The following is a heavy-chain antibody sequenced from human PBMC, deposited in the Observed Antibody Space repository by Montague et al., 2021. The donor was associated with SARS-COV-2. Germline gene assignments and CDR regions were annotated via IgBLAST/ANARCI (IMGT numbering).Heavy chain of an antibody. Sequence: SETLSLTCAVYGGSLSGSYWSWIRQSPGKGLELIGEVNHSGNTNYNPSLKNRLTISVDTSKNQFSLKLTSVAATDTAVYYCARLRDGVVPSPILGIGPYFTYYYMDVWGKGTTVTVSS. D-gene: IGHD2-15*01. J-gene: IGHJ6*03. V-gene: IGHV4-34*01. CDR3: ARLRDGVVPSPILGIGPYFTYYYMDV. CDR2: VNHSGNT. CDR1: GGSLSGSY.